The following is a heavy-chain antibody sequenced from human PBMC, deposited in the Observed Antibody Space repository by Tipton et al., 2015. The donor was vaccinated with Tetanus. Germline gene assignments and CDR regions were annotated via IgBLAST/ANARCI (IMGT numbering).Heavy chain of an antibody. V-gene: IGHV4-31*03. CDR1: GGSISSGGYY. Sequence: TLSLTCTVSGGSISSGGYYWTWIRQHPERGLEWIGYIYYTGNTYYNPSLKSRVTISVDTSKSQFSLRLTSVTAADTAVYYCARSKLLLFGESLSGFDSWGQGSLVTVSA. J-gene: IGHJ4*02. CDR2: IYYTGNT. D-gene: IGHD3-10*01. CDR3: ARSKLLLFGESLSGFDS.